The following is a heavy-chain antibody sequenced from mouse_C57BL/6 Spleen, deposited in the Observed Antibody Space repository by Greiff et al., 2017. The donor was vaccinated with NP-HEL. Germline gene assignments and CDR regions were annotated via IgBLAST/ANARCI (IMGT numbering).Heavy chain of an antibody. V-gene: IGHV1-4*01. D-gene: IGHD3-2*02. Sequence: VQLQQSGAELARPGASVKMSCKASGYTFTSYTMHWVNQGPGQGLEWIGYINPSSGYTKYNQKFKDKATLTADKSSSTAYMQLSSLTSEDSAVYYWARGSSGYEDYAMDYWGQGTSVTVSS. CDR1: GYTFTSYT. CDR2: INPSSGYT. J-gene: IGHJ4*01. CDR3: ARGSSGYEDYAMDY.